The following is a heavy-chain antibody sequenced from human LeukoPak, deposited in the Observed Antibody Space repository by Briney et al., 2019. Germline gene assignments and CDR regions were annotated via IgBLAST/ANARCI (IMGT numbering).Heavy chain of an antibody. CDR3: ARVFRNWNYRFDP. D-gene: IGHD1-7*01. CDR1: GGSFSGYY. Sequence: SETLSLTCAVYGGSFSGYYWSWIRQPPGKGLEWIGEINHSGSTNYNPSLKSRVTISVDTSKNQFSLKLSSVTAADTAVYYCARVFRNWNYRFDPWGQGTLVTVSS. J-gene: IGHJ5*02. V-gene: IGHV4-34*01. CDR2: INHSGST.